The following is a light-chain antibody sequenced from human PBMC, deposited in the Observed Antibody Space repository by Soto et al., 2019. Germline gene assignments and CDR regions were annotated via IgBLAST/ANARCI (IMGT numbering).Light chain of an antibody. Sequence: QSVLTQPPSASATPGQRVTNSCSGSSSNIGSNTVNWYQQLPGTAPKLLIYKSNQRPSGVPDRFSGSKSGTSASLAISGLQSEDEADYYCAAWDDRLNGRVFGGGTKLTVL. CDR2: KSN. V-gene: IGLV1-44*01. CDR3: AAWDDRLNGRV. J-gene: IGLJ3*02. CDR1: SSNIGSNT.